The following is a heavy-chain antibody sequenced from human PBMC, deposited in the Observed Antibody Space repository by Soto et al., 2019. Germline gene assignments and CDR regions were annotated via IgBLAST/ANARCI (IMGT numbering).Heavy chain of an antibody. Sequence: GASMKVSCKASGYTFTSYAMHWGRQAPGQKLEWMGWINAGNGNTKYSQKFQGRVTITRDTSASTAYMELSSLRSEDTAVYYCASGSYCSSTSCPQSHYGMDVWGQGTTVTVSS. D-gene: IGHD2-2*01. CDR1: GYTFTSYA. CDR3: ASGSYCSSTSCPQSHYGMDV. V-gene: IGHV1-3*01. CDR2: INAGNGNT. J-gene: IGHJ6*02.